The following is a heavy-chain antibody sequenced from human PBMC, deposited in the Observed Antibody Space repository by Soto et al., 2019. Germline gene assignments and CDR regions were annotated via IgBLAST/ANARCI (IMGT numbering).Heavy chain of an antibody. D-gene: IGHD3-10*01. Sequence: QVQLQESGPGLVKPSGTLSLTCAVSGGSISSSNWWSWVRQPPGKGLEWIGEIYHSGSTNYNPSLKSRGTISVDKSKNQFSLKLSSVTAADTAVYYCASTMVRDYYYYYGMDVWGQGTTVTVSS. CDR2: IYHSGST. V-gene: IGHV4-4*02. J-gene: IGHJ6*02. CDR1: GGSISSSNW. CDR3: ASTMVRDYYYYYGMDV.